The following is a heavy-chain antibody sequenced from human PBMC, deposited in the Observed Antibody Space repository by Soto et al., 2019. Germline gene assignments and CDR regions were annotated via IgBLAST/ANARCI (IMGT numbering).Heavy chain of an antibody. Sequence: QVQLVQSGAEVKKPGASVKVSCKASGYTFTSYYMHWVRQAPGQGLEWMGIINPSGGSTSYAQKFQGRVTMTRDTSTSTVYMELSSLRSEDTAVYYCASAYYDFGSGYSGAFDIWGQGTMVTVSS. D-gene: IGHD3-3*01. CDR3: ASAYYDFGSGYSGAFDI. V-gene: IGHV1-46*01. J-gene: IGHJ3*02. CDR1: GYTFTSYY. CDR2: INPSGGST.